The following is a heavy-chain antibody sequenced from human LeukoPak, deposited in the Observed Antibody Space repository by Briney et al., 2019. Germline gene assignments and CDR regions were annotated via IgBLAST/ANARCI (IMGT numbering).Heavy chain of an antibody. J-gene: IGHJ3*02. V-gene: IGHV4-59*01. D-gene: IGHD1-14*01. CDR3: ARTNQIGETAFDI. Sequence: SETLSLTCTVSGGAISGYYWSWIRQPPGKGLEWIGYIFYSGTTNYNPSLKSRVTISVDTSKKRFSLKLSSVTAADTAVYYCARTNQIGETAFDIWGHGTMVTVSS. CDR1: GGAISGYY. CDR2: IFYSGTT.